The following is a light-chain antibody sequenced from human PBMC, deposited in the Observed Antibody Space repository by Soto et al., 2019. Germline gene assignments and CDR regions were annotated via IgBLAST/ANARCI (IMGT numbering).Light chain of an antibody. Sequence: MVLTQSPGTLSLSPGERATLSCMASQTLTTRFLAWYQQKPGQAPRLLTYGASSRATCLPDRFSGSGSGTEYTLTISRLEPEDFAVYSCQQYADLPYTFGQGTTLQIK. J-gene: IGKJ2*01. CDR3: QQYADLPYT. CDR2: GAS. V-gene: IGKV3-20*01. CDR1: QTLTTRF.